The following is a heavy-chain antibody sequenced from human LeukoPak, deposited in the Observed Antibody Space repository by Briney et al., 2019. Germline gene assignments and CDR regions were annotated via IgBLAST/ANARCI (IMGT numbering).Heavy chain of an antibody. Sequence: GGSLRLSCAASGFTFSNYAMSWVRQAPGKGLEWVSTISSTGGSTYYADSVKGRFTVSRDNSQNTLSLQMNSLRVEDTAVYYCAKNLRFRQGVDYWGQGTLVTVSS. D-gene: IGHD3-10*01. J-gene: IGHJ4*02. V-gene: IGHV3-23*01. CDR2: ISSTGGST. CDR3: AKNLRFRQGVDY. CDR1: GFTFSNYA.